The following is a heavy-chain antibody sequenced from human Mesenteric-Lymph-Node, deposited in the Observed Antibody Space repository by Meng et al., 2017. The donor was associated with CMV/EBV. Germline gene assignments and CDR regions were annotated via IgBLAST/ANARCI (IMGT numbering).Heavy chain of an antibody. J-gene: IGHJ6*02. V-gene: IGHV1-8*01. D-gene: IGHD2-2*02. CDR3: ARDVVVPAAISFYYYYYGMDV. Sequence: SVKVSCKASGYTFTSYDINWVRQATGQGLEWMGWMNPNSGNTGYAQKFQGRVTMTRNTSISTAYMELSSLRSEDTAVYYCARDVVVPAAISFYYYYYGMDVWGQGTTVTVSS. CDR1: GYTFTSYD. CDR2: MNPNSGNT.